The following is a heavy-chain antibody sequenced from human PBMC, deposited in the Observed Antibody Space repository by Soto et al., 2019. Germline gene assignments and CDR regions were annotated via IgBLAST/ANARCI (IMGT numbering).Heavy chain of an antibody. V-gene: IGHV3-73*02. J-gene: IGHJ4*02. CDR3: TSTTMVRGVVLSY. D-gene: IGHD3-10*01. Sequence: EVQLVESGGGLGQPGGSLKLSCAASGFTFSGSAMHWVRQASGKGLEWVGRIRSKANSYATAYAASVKGRFTISRDDSKNTAYLQMNSLKTEDTAVYYCTSTTMVRGVVLSYWGQGTLVTVSS. CDR1: GFTFSGSA. CDR2: IRSKANSYAT.